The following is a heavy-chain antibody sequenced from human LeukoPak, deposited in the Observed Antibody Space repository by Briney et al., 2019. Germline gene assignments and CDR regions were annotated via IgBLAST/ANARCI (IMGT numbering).Heavy chain of an antibody. CDR1: GFTFSNYA. CDR2: IYSGGTT. J-gene: IGHJ4*02. CDR3: ARRAGGYSHPYDY. Sequence: GGSLRLSCAASGFTFSNYAMTWVRQAPGKGLEWVSLIYSGGTTYYADSVKGRFTISRDNSKNTLYLQMNSLRAEDTAVYYCARRAGGYSHPYDYWGQGILVTVSS. D-gene: IGHD4-23*01. V-gene: IGHV3-53*01.